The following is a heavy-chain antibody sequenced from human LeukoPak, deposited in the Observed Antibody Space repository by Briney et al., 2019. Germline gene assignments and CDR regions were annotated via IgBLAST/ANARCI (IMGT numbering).Heavy chain of an antibody. CDR1: GFTFSSYA. Sequence: PGGSLRLSCAASGFTFSSYAMHWVRQAPGKGLEWVAVISYDGSNKYYADSVKGRFTISRDNSKNTLYLQMNNLRAEDTAVYYCARGLWPWGQGTLVTVSS. D-gene: IGHD5-18*01. CDR2: ISYDGSNK. V-gene: IGHV3-30-3*01. CDR3: ARGLWP. J-gene: IGHJ4*02.